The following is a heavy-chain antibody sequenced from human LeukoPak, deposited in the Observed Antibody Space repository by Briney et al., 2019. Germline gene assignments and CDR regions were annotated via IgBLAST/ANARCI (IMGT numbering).Heavy chain of an antibody. V-gene: IGHV1-18*01. J-gene: IGHJ6*02. CDR2: ISAYNGNT. Sequence: ASVKVSCKASGYTFTSYGISWVRQAPGQGLEWMGWISAYNGNTNYAQKLQGRVTMTTDTSTSTAYMELRSLRSDDTAVYYCARDQSWAVATKVYYYYGMDVWGQGTTVTVSS. D-gene: IGHD5-12*01. CDR1: GYTFTSYG. CDR3: ARDQSWAVATKVYYYYGMDV.